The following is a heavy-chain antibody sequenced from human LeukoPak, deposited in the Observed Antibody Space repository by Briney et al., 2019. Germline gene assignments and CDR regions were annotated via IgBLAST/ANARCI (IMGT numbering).Heavy chain of an antibody. D-gene: IGHD3-10*01. CDR3: AREGGYYYGSGSSY. CDR1: GYTFTSYY. J-gene: IGHJ4*02. CDR2: INPSGGST. V-gene: IGHV1-46*01. Sequence: ASVKVSCKASGYTFTSYYMHWVRQAPGQGLEWMGIINPSGGSTSYAQKFQGRVTITADESTSTAYMELSSLRSEDTAVYYCAREGGYYYGSGSSYWGQGTLVTVSS.